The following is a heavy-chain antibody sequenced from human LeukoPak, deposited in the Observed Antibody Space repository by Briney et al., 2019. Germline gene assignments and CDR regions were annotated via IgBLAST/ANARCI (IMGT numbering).Heavy chain of an antibody. D-gene: IGHD5-18*01. CDR1: VYTFTSYG. V-gene: IGHV1-18*01. CDR2: ISAYNGNT. CDR3: ARDRIPLWLRDDTDMVTFAFDI. Sequence: ASVKVSCKASVYTFTSYGISGVRQAPGQGREGMGWISAYNGNTNYAQQLPGRVTMTKDTSTSTAYMGLRSMRTDDTDVYYCARDRIPLWLRDDTDMVTFAFDIWGQGTMVTVSS. J-gene: IGHJ3*02.